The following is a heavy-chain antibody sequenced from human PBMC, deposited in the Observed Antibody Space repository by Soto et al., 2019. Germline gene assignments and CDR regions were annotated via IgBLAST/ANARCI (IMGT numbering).Heavy chain of an antibody. J-gene: IGHJ3*02. D-gene: IGHD3-22*01. V-gene: IGHV4-34*01. CDR2: INHSGST. Sequence: SETLSLTCAVYGGSFSGYYWSWIRQPPGKGLEWIGEINHSGSTNYNPSLKSRVTISVDTSKNQFSLKLSSVTAADTAVYYCARGRYYYDSSGYYKAFDIGGQGTMVTVSS. CDR1: GGSFSGYY. CDR3: ARGRYYYDSSGYYKAFDI.